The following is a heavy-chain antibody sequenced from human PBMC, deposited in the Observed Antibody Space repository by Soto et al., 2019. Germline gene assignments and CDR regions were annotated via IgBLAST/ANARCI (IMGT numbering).Heavy chain of an antibody. CDR2: ISFDGSNK. D-gene: IGHD3-3*01. CDR3: AKGDTIFGASDFDY. CDR1: GFTFSSYG. Sequence: GSLRLSCAASGFTFSSYGMHWVRQAPGKGLEWVAVISFDGSNKYYADSVKGRFTISRDNSKNTLYLQMNSLRAEDTAVYFCAKGDTIFGASDFDYWGQGTLVTVS. J-gene: IGHJ4*02. V-gene: IGHV3-30*18.